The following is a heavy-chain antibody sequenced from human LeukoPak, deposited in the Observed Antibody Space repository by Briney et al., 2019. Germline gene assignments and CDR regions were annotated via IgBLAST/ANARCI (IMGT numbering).Heavy chain of an antibody. V-gene: IGHV3-33*01. CDR3: ARGNGYNYGYLDY. Sequence: SLRLSCAPSGFTFSSSGMHWVRQAPGRGLEWVTVVSIDGRDKSYADSVKGRFTVSRDNSKNTLYLQMNSLRAEDTAVYYCARGNGYNYGYLDYWGQGTLVTVSS. J-gene: IGHJ4*02. CDR2: VSIDGRDK. D-gene: IGHD5-18*01. CDR1: GFTFSSSG.